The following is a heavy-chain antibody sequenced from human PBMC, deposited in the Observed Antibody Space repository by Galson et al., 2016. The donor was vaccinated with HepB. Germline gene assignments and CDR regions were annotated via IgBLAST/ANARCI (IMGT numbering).Heavy chain of an antibody. Sequence: SLRLSCAASGFTFSSYAMNWVRQAPGKGLERVSAISGSGVSTFYADSVKGRFTISRDNSKNTLYLQMNSLRAEDTAVYYCAKDLSWGIAAAGYYYYYYGMDVWGQGTTVTVSS. CDR1: GFTFSSYA. CDR3: AKDLSWGIAAAGYYYYYYGMDV. V-gene: IGHV3-23*01. D-gene: IGHD6-13*01. CDR2: ISGSGVST. J-gene: IGHJ6*02.